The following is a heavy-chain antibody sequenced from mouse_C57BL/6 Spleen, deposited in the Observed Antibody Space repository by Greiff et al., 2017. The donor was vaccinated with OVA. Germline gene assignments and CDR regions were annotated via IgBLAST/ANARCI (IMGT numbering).Heavy chain of an antibody. V-gene: IGHV1-80*01. CDR2: IYPGDGDT. CDR1: GYAFSSYW. J-gene: IGHJ2*01. Sequence: VQLVESGAELVKPGASVKISCKASGYAFSSYWMTWVKQRPGKGLEWIGQIYPGDGDTNYNGKFKGKATLTADKSSSTAYMQHSSLTSEDSAVCFCARYYYGSRKYFDYWGQGTTLTVSS. D-gene: IGHD1-1*01. CDR3: ARYYYGSRKYFDY.